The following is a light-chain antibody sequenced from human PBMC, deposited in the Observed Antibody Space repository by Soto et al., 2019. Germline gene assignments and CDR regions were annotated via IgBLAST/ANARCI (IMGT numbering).Light chain of an antibody. V-gene: IGKV3-15*01. Sequence: EIVMTQSPATLSVSPGERATLSCRASESVSSKLVWYQKKPGQAPRLLIYGAYIRATGVPARFSGSGSGTEFTLTISSLQSEDIAAYHCQQYNNWPLTFGGGTKVDIK. CDR3: QQYNNWPLT. CDR2: GAY. CDR1: ESVSSK. J-gene: IGKJ4*01.